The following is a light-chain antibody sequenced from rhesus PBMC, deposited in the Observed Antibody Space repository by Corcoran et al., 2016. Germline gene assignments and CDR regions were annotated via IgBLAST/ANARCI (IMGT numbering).Light chain of an antibody. CDR3: LQHSNWYS. Sequence: EIVMTQSPATLSLSPGERATLSCRASTSVSSSLAWYQQTPGQAPRLLIDGASSRATGIPDRFSSSGSGTDLTLTISSLEPEDVAVYYWLQHSNWYSFGQGTKVEIK. V-gene: IGKV3-24*01. J-gene: IGKJ2*01. CDR2: GAS. CDR1: TSVSSS.